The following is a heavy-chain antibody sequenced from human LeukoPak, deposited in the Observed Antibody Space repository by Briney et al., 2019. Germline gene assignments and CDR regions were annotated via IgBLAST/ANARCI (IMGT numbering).Heavy chain of an antibody. CDR2: INHSGST. CDR1: GGSFSGYY. D-gene: IGHD3-10*01. Sequence: SETLSLTCAVYGGSFSGYYWSWIRRPPGKGLEWIGEINHSGSTNYNPSLKSRVTISVDTSKNQFSLKLSSVTAADTAVYYCARHYRYYYGSGSTHFDYWGQGTLVTVSS. J-gene: IGHJ4*02. V-gene: IGHV4-34*01. CDR3: ARHYRYYYGSGSTHFDY.